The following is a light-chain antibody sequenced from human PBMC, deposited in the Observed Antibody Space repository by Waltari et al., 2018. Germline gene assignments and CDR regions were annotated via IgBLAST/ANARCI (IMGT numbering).Light chain of an antibody. Sequence: EIVMTQSPATLAVSPGERATLSCRASQSISTMLAWYQQKPGQAPRFLIYGASTRAPGIPARFSGSGSGTEYTHTISSLQSEDFAVYYCQQYNDWPYTFGQGTKLETK. CDR3: QQYNDWPYT. CDR1: QSISTM. CDR2: GAS. V-gene: IGKV3-15*01. J-gene: IGKJ2*01.